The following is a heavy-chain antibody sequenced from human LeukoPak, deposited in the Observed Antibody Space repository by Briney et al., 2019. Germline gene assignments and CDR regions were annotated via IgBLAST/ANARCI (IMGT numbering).Heavy chain of an antibody. D-gene: IGHD6-19*01. J-gene: IGHJ4*02. CDR2: INAGTGNT. CDR1: GFTFTSYA. CDR3: AREYGYDSGWSYPYLFDY. Sequence: ASVKVSCKASGFTFTSYAMHWLRQAPGQGLEWMGWINAGTGNTKYSQKFQGRVTITRDTSASTAYMELNSLRSEDTAMYFCAREYGYDSGWSYPYLFDYWGQGTLVSVSS. V-gene: IGHV1-3*01.